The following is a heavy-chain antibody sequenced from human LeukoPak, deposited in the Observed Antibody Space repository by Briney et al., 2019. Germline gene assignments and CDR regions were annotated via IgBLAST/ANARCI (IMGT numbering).Heavy chain of an antibody. CDR1: GYTFTGYY. D-gene: IGHD1-26*01. J-gene: IGHJ4*02. V-gene: IGHV1-2*02. CDR2: INPNSGGT. CDR3: ARGSFVGATTACFDY. Sequence: ASVKVSCKASGYTFTGYYMHWVRQAPGQGLEWMGWINPNSGGTNYAQKFQGRVTMTRVTSISTAYMELSRLRSDDTAVYYCARGSFVGATTACFDYWGQGTLVTVSS.